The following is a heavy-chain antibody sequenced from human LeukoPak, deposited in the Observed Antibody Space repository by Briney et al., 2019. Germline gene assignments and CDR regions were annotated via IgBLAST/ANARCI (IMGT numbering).Heavy chain of an antibody. CDR2: ISGNGGSV. CDR1: GVIFSRNA. J-gene: IGHJ3*02. CDR3: ANQDDSGSYYNVAFAAFHI. Sequence: GGSLRLSCAASGVIFSRNAMSWVRQAPEKGLEWVSSISGNGGSVYYADSVKGRFTISRDRCNNTLCLEMNSLRAEDTAVYYCANQDDSGSYYNVAFAAFHIWGQGTMVTVSS. V-gene: IGHV3-23*01. D-gene: IGHD3-10*01.